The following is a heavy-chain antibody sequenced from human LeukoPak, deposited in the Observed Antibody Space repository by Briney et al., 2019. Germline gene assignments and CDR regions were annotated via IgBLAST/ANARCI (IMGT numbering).Heavy chain of an antibody. D-gene: IGHD1-1*01. J-gene: IGHJ4*02. CDR2: IYPGRNN. CDR1: GGSISSSNW. CDR3: AAYNRNDRSFDY. Sequence: PSETLSLTCAVSGGSISSSNWWSWVRQSPGKGLEWIGEIYPGRNNNYNPSLKSRVTISVDKSKNQFSLSLSSVTAADTAVYYCAAYNRNDRSFDYWGQGTLVTVSS. V-gene: IGHV4-4*02.